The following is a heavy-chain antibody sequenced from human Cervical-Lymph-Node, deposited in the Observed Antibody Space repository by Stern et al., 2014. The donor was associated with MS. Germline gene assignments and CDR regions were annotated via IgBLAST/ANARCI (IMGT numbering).Heavy chain of an antibody. J-gene: IGHJ4*02. CDR2: INQDGSEI. V-gene: IGHV3-7*01. D-gene: IGHD1/OR15-1a*01. Sequence: EVQLVESGGDLVQPGGSLRLSCAASGFTFSTYWMSWVRQAPGKGLEWVANINQDGSEIFYVDSVKGRFTTSRDNAKKSLFLQMNSLRVEDTAIYYCARGIEQWGQGTLVTVSS. CDR1: GFTFSTYW. CDR3: ARGIEQ.